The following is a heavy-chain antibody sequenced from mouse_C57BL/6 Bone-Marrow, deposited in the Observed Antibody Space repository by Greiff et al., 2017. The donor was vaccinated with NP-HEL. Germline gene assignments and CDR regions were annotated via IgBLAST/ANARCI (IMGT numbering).Heavy chain of an antibody. D-gene: IGHD1-1*01. J-gene: IGHJ3*01. V-gene: IGHV1-39*01. Sequence: VQLQQSGPELVKPGASVKISCKASGYSFTDYNMNWVKQSNGKSLEWIGVINPNYGTTSYNQKFKGKATLTVDQSSSTAYMQLNSLTSEDSAVYYCARAYYYGSSEAWFAYWGQGTLVTVSA. CDR2: INPNYGTT. CDR1: GYSFTDYN. CDR3: ARAYYYGSSEAWFAY.